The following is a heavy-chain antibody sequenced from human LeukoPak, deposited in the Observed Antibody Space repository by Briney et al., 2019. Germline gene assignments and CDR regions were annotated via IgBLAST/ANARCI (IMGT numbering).Heavy chain of an antibody. Sequence: SETLSLTCAVSSGFISSGGYSWSWIRQPPGKGLEWVGYIHHGGTSCSSPSLKSRVTISVDRSNNQFSLSLSSMTAADTAVYYCARRNAYCSSASCSRASYFYYGMDVWGQGTTVTVSS. CDR1: SGFISSGGYS. CDR2: IHHGGTS. J-gene: IGHJ6*02. V-gene: IGHV4-30-2*01. D-gene: IGHD2-2*01. CDR3: ARRNAYCSSASCSRASYFYYGMDV.